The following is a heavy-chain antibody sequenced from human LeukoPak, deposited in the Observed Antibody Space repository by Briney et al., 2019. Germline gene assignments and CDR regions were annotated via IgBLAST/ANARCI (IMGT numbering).Heavy chain of an antibody. J-gene: IGHJ4*02. D-gene: IGHD2-21*02. Sequence: ASVKVSCKASGYTFTSYYMHWVRQAPGQGLEWMGIINPSGGSTCYAQKFQGRVTMTRDMSTSTVYMELSSLRSEDTAVYYCARGGPLAYCGGDCYWRGLYFDYWGQGTLVTVSS. V-gene: IGHV1-46*01. CDR1: GYTFTSYY. CDR2: INPSGGST. CDR3: ARGGPLAYCGGDCYWRGLYFDY.